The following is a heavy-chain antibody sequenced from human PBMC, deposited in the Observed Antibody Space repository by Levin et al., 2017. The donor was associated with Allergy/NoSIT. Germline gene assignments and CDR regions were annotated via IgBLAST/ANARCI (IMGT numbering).Heavy chain of an antibody. J-gene: IGHJ3*02. CDR2: IWHDGSKR. CDR1: GFTFRNFG. CDR3: ARDGGGNSGYDLAFDI. V-gene: IGHV3-33*01. D-gene: IGHD5-12*01. Sequence: GESLKISCEASGFTFRNFGMHWVRQAPGKGLEWVAVIWHDGSKRLYAASAQGRLTISRDDSENTVYLQMNSLRAEDKAIYYCARDGGGNSGYDLAFDIWGQGTKVTVSS.